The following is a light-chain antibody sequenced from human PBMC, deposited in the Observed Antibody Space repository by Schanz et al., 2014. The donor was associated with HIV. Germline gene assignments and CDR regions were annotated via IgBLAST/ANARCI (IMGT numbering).Light chain of an antibody. J-gene: IGLJ3*02. CDR2: DVT. V-gene: IGLV2-14*03. CDR1: SGDVGRYDY. CDR3: SSYAGNNNGV. Sequence: QSVLTQPASVSGSLGQSITISCTGTSGDVGRYDYVSWYQQHPGQAPKLLIYDVTYRPSGISNRFSGSKSGYTASLTISGLQAEDEADYYCSSYAGNNNGVFGGGTKVTVL.